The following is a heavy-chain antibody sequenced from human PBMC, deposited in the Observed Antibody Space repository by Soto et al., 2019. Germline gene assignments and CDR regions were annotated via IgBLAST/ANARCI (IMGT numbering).Heavy chain of an antibody. CDR2: ISWNSGSI. CDR1: GFTFDDYA. J-gene: IGHJ6*03. Sequence: GGSLRLSCAASGFTFDDYAMHWVRQAPGKGLEWVSGISWNSGSIGYADSVKGRFTISRDNAKNSLYLQMNSLRAEDTALYYFARTTRLRYFDWFGPYYMDVWGKGTTVTVSS. D-gene: IGHD3-9*01. CDR3: ARTTRLRYFDWFGPYYMDV. V-gene: IGHV3-9*01.